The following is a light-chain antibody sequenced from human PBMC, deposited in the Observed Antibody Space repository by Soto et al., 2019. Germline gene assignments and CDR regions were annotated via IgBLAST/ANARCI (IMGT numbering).Light chain of an antibody. CDR2: EVN. Sequence: QSALTQPLSASGSPGQSVAIYCTGTSSDVGGYNYVFWYQQHPGKAPKLMIYEVNKRPSGVPDRFSGSKSGNTASLTVSGLQAEDEADYYCSSYAGSSNVFGTGTKLTVL. J-gene: IGLJ1*01. CDR1: SSDVGGYNY. CDR3: SSYAGSSNV. V-gene: IGLV2-8*01.